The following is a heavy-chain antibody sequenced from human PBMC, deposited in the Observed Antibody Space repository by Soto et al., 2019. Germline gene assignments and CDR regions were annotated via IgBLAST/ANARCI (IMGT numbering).Heavy chain of an antibody. D-gene: IGHD3-10*01. CDR3: AKARGWFDP. J-gene: IGHJ5*02. V-gene: IGHV1-46*01. Sequence: QVQLVQSGPEVKKPGASVKISCKASGSTFITYYIHWVRQAPGQGLERMGVINPNGGSTDYAQKFQGRVTMTRDTSTSTVYLELSSLRSEDTAVYYCAKARGWFDPWGQGTLVTVSS. CDR1: GSTFITYY. CDR2: INPNGGST.